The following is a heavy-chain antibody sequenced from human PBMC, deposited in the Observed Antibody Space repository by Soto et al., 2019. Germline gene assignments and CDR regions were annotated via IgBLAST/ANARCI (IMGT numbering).Heavy chain of an antibody. D-gene: IGHD3-3*01. CDR3: VRGVYNDFWTAYYTLDS. J-gene: IGHJ5*01. CDR1: GFTFSSYW. V-gene: IGHV3-74*01. Sequence: GGSLRLSCAASGFTFSSYWMHWVRQTPGQGLVWVARIKSDGSITTYADSVQGRFTISRDNAKNTLYLQMNSLRAEDTAVYFCVRGVYNDFWTAYYTLDSWGHGSLVTVSS. CDR2: IKSDGSIT.